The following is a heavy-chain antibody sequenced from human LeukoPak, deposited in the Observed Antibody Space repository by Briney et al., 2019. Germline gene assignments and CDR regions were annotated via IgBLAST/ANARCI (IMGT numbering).Heavy chain of an antibody. D-gene: IGHD3-22*01. Sequence: SETLSLTCTVSGDSFTSVTDYWAWIRQPPGKGLEWIASGDYSGGTYYNPSLESRVAISVDTSKNQFSLKLSTVTAADTAVYFCARSYYDPSGYYSFNYWGQGTLVTVSS. V-gene: IGHV4-39*07. CDR1: GDSFTSVTDY. CDR2: GDYSGGT. CDR3: ARSYYDPSGYYSFNY. J-gene: IGHJ4*02.